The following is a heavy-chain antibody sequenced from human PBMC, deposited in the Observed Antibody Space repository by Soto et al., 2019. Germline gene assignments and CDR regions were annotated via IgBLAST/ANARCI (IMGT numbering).Heavy chain of an antibody. Sequence: SVKVSCKASGGTFSSYAIIWLRQAPGQGLEWMGGIIPIFGTANYAQRFQGRVTITADESTSTAYMELSSLRSEDTAVYYCASGINYYDSSGDSWFDPWGQGTLVTVSS. V-gene: IGHV1-69*13. CDR3: ASGINYYDSSGDSWFDP. CDR1: GGTFSSYA. D-gene: IGHD3-22*01. J-gene: IGHJ5*02. CDR2: IIPIFGTA.